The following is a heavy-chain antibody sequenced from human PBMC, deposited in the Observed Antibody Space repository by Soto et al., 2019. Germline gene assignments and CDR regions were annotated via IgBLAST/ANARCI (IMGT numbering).Heavy chain of an antibody. CDR2: IYYRGSP. Sequence: QLQLQESGPGLVKPSETLSLTCTVSGGSISSSSYYWGWIRQPPGKGLEWIGSIYYRGSPYYNPALKSRVTISVDTSQHPFSLKLSSVTAADTAVYDCARRGSSSCYGYWGQGTLVTFSS. D-gene: IGHD6-13*01. CDR3: ARRGSSSCYGY. V-gene: IGHV4-39*02. J-gene: IGHJ4*02. CDR1: GGSISSSSYY.